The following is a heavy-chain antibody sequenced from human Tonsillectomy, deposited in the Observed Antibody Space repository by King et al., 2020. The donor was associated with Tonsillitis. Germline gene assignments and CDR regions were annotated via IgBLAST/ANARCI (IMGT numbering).Heavy chain of an antibody. Sequence: VQLVESGGVLVQPGGSLRLSCAASGFTFSNYAMSWVRQAPGKGLEWVSLISGSGGTIYYADSVRGLFTISRDNSKNTLFLQMNSLRAEDTAVYYCAKGGYCNVTSCSVRFDPWGQGTLVTVSS. J-gene: IGHJ5*02. CDR3: AKGGYCNVTSCSVRFDP. CDR1: GFTFSNYA. CDR2: ISGSGGTI. V-gene: IGHV3-23*04. D-gene: IGHD2-2*01.